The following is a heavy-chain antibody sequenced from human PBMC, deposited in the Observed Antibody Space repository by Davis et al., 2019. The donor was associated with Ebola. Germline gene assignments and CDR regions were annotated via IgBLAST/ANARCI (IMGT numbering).Heavy chain of an antibody. D-gene: IGHD3-16*01. CDR3: AERGGSV. CDR2: IYYTGSA. Sequence: PSETLSLTCTVSGDSISIYYWSWIRQPPGKRLEWIGSIYYTGSANYNSSLNSRVTISVDTSKNQFSLKLSSVTAADTAMYYCAERGGSVWGQGTLVTVSS. V-gene: IGHV4-59*01. J-gene: IGHJ4*02. CDR1: GDSISIYY.